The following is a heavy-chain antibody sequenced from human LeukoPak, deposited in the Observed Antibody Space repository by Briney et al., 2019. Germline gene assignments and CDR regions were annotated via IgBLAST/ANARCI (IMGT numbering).Heavy chain of an antibody. Sequence: ASVKVSCKASGYTFTSYGISWVRRAPGQGLEWMGWISAYNGNTNYAQKLQGRVTMTTDTSTSTAYMELRSLRSDDTAVYYCARDKGYSSSWYRGNNWFDPWGQGTLVTVSS. CDR1: GYTFTSYG. J-gene: IGHJ5*02. D-gene: IGHD6-13*01. CDR2: ISAYNGNT. CDR3: ARDKGYSSSWYRGNNWFDP. V-gene: IGHV1-18*01.